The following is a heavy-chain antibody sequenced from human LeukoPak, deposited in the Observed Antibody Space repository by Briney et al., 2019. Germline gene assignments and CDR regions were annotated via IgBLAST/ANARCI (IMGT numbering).Heavy chain of an antibody. D-gene: IGHD2-15*01. V-gene: IGHV1-18*01. Sequence: GASVKVSCKASGYTFTSYGISWVRQAPGQGREWMGWISAYNGNTNYAQKLQGRVTMTTDTSTSTAYMELRSLRSDDTAVCYCARVLGYCSGGSCYTFDYWGQGTLVTVSS. J-gene: IGHJ4*02. CDR2: ISAYNGNT. CDR3: ARVLGYCSGGSCYTFDY. CDR1: GYTFTSYG.